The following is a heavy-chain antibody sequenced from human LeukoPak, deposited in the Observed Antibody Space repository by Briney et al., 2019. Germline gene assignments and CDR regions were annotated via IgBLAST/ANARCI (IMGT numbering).Heavy chain of an antibody. V-gene: IGHV3-66*01. J-gene: IGHJ4*02. CDR1: GFTFSSYA. D-gene: IGHD6-6*01. CDR3: ARDRRIAARKGHYFDY. Sequence: PGGSLRLSCAASGFTFSSYAMSWVRQAPGKGLEWVSVIYSGGSTYYADSVKGRFTISRDNSKNTLYLQMNSLRAEDTAVYYCARDRRIAARKGHYFDYWGQGTLVTVSS. CDR2: IYSGGST.